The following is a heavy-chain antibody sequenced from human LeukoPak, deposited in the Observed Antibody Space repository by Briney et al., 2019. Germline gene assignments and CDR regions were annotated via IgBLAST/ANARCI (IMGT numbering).Heavy chain of an antibody. CDR1: GFTFSSYW. CDR3: ARDASYVWFDP. CDR2: IKQDGSEK. V-gene: IGHV3-7*01. D-gene: IGHD3-16*01. Sequence: GGSLRLSCAASGFTFSSYWMSWVRQAPGKGLEWVANIKQDGSEKYYADSVKGRFTISRDNAKNSLYLQMNSLRAEDTAVYYCARDASYVWFDPWGQGTLVTVSS. J-gene: IGHJ5*02.